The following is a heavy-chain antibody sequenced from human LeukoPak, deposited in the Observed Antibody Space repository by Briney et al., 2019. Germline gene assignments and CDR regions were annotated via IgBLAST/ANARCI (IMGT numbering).Heavy chain of an antibody. V-gene: IGHV3-21*05. CDR3: ARDAGIAGR. Sequence: PGGSLRLSCEASGFTFSTYSMDWFRQAPGKGLEWVSYIDSSGTSIYYADSVRGRFTISRDNAKNSLYLQMNSLRAEDTAVYYCARDAGIAGRWGQGALVTVSS. CDR2: IDSSGTSI. J-gene: IGHJ4*02. CDR1: GFTFSTYS. D-gene: IGHD6-13*01.